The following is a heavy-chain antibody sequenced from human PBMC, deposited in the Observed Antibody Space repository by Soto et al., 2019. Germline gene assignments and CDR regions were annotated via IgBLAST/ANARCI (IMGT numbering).Heavy chain of an antibody. D-gene: IGHD2-15*01. CDR1: GGTFSSYA. CDR2: IIPIFGTA. J-gene: IGHJ4*02. Sequence: SVKVSCKASGGTFSSYAISWVRQAPGQGLEWMGGIIPIFGTANYAQKFQGRVTITADESTSTAYMELSSLRSEDTAVYYCARARSPYCSGGSCYPDYWGQGTLVTVSS. CDR3: ARARSPYCSGGSCYPDY. V-gene: IGHV1-69*13.